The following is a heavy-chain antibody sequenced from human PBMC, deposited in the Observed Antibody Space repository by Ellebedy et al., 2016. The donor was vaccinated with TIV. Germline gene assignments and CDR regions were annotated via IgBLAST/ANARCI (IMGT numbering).Heavy chain of an antibody. Sequence: PGGSLRLSCAASGFTFSSYAMHWVRQAPGKGLEWVSVISYDGSNKYYADSVNGRFTISSDNSKNTLYLQMNSLRAEDTAVYYCARDGDVVIMVYAPIRYYFDYWGQGTLVTVSS. J-gene: IGHJ4*02. CDR3: ARDGDVVIMVYAPIRYYFDY. CDR2: ISYDGSNK. V-gene: IGHV3-30-3*01. CDR1: GFTFSSYA. D-gene: IGHD2-8*01.